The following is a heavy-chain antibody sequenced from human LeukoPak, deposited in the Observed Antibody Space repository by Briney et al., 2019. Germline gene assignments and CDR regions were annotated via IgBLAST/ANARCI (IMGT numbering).Heavy chain of an antibody. CDR1: GYTFTSYA. V-gene: IGHV7-4-1*02. D-gene: IGHD3-16*02. J-gene: IGHJ4*02. CDR2: INTNTGDP. Sequence: ASVKVSCKASGYTFTSYAMNWVRQAPGQGLEWMGWINTNTGDPTYAQGFTGRFVFSLDTSVSTTYLQISSLKAEDTAVYFCARAFQSLGGLSLPDYWGQGTLVTVSS. CDR3: ARAFQSLGGLSLPDY.